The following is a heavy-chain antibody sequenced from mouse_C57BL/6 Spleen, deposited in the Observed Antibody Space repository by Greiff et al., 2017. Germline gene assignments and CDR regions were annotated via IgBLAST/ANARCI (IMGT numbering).Heavy chain of an antibody. CDR2: IDPSDSYT. V-gene: IGHV1-50*01. D-gene: IGHD2-10*01. CDR1: GYTFTSYW. J-gene: IGHJ2*01. CDR3: SAPSYCGKRYFDY. Sequence: QVQLQQPGAELVKPGASVKLSCKASGYTFTSYWMQWVKQRPGQGLEWIGEIDPSDSYTNSNQKFKGKAPLTVDPSSSAAYMQRSSLTSEDSSVYYSSAPSYCGKRYFDYWGQGTTLTVSS.